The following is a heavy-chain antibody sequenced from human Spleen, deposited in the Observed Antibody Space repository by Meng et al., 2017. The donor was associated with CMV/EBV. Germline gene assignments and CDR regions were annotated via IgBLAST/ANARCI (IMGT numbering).Heavy chain of an antibody. CDR1: GFTFSSYW. CDR3: AKDLGGYGHDAFDI. V-gene: IGHV3-30*02. CDR2: IRYDGSNK. Sequence: GGSLRLSCAASGFTFSSYWMSWVRQAPGKGLEWVAFIRYDGSNKYYADSVKGRFTISRDNSKNTLYLQMNSLRAEDTAVYYCAKDLGGYGHDAFDIWGQGTMVTVSS. J-gene: IGHJ3*02. D-gene: IGHD5-12*01.